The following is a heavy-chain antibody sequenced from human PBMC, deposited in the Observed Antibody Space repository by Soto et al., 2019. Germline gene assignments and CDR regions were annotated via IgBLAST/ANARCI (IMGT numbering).Heavy chain of an antibody. V-gene: IGHV5-51*01. CDR3: ARQGYDLFYYYGMDV. CDR1: GYSFTSYW. CDR2: IYPGDSDT. D-gene: IGHD3-3*01. Sequence: GESLKISRKGSGYSFTSYWIGWVRQMPGKGLEWMGIIYPGDSDTRYSPSFQGQVTISADKSISTAYLQWSSLKASDTAMYYCARQGYDLFYYYGMDVWGQGTTVTVSS. J-gene: IGHJ6*02.